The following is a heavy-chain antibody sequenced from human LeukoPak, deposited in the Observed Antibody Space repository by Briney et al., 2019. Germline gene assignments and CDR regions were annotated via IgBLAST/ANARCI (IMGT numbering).Heavy chain of an antibody. D-gene: IGHD1-26*01. CDR3: AKDLSSGSYQNMDV. CDR1: GFTFSSYA. J-gene: IGHJ6*02. V-gene: IGHV3-23*01. CDR2: ISGSGGRT. Sequence: GGSLRLSCAASGFTFSSYAMSWVRQAPGKGLEWVSAISGSGGRTYYADSVKGRFTISGDNSMNTLYLQMNSLRAEDTAVYYCAKDLSSGSYQNMDVWGQGTTVTVSS.